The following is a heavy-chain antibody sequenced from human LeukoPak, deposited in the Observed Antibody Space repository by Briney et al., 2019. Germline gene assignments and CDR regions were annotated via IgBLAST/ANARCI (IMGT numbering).Heavy chain of an antibody. V-gene: IGHV3-15*01. CDR2: IKSKTDGGTT. J-gene: IGHJ3*02. Sequence: GSLRLSCAASGLTFSNAWMSWVRQAPGKGLEWVGRIKSKTDGGTTDYGAPVKGRFIISRDDSKNTLYLQMNGLKIEDTAVYYCITDPGEWEPIWGQGTMVTVSS. CDR1: GLTFSNAW. CDR3: ITDPGEWEPI. D-gene: IGHD1-26*01.